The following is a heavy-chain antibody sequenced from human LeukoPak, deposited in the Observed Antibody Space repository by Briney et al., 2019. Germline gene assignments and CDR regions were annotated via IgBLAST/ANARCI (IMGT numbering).Heavy chain of an antibody. V-gene: IGHV1-46*01. CDR2: INPSGGST. J-gene: IGHJ4*02. CDR1: GYPLTTNY. D-gene: IGHD3-22*01. Sequence: ASVKVSCKASGYPLTTNYMHWVRQAPGQGLEWVGIINPSGGSTNYAQRFQGRVTMTRDTSTSTVYMELSSLRSEDTAVYYCARESMIARERKFDYWGQGTLVTVSS. CDR3: ARESMIARERKFDY.